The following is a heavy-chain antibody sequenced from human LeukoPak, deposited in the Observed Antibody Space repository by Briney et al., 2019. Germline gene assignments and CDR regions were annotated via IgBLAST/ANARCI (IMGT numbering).Heavy chain of an antibody. CDR2: MKSDGSTT. J-gene: IGHJ4*02. V-gene: IGHV3-74*01. CDR3: ARVVDTHFDY. D-gene: IGHD5-18*01. CDR1: GFTFSSYW. Sequence: GGSLRLSCAASGFTFSSYWMHWVRQAPGKGLVWVSRMKSDGSTTIYADSVKGRFTIPRDNAKNTLYLQMNSLRAEDTAVYYCARVVDTHFDYWGQGTLVTVSS.